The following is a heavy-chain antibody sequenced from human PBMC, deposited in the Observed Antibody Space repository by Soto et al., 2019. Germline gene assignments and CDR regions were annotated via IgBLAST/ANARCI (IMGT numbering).Heavy chain of an antibody. CDR2: IYYSGST. Sequence: QVQLQESGPGLVKPSETLSLTCTVSGGSISSYYWSWIRQPPGKGLEWIGYIYYSGSTNYNPSLKSRVTISVDTSKNQFSLKLSSVTAADTAVYYCASRVRSFKFWDDLDYYMDVWGKGTTVTVSS. J-gene: IGHJ6*03. V-gene: IGHV4-59*08. D-gene: IGHD1-26*01. CDR3: ASRVRSFKFWDDLDYYMDV. CDR1: GGSISSYY.